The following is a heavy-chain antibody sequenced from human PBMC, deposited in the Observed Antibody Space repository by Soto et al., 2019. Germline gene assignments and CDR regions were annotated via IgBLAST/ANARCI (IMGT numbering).Heavy chain of an antibody. Sequence: QVQLVQSGAEVKKPGASVKVSCMASGYTFTSYGISWVRQAPGQGLEWMGRISAYNGNTNYAQKLQGRVTMTTDTSTSTAYMELRSLRSDDTAVYYCASFSIAATDPYGMDVWGQGTTVTVSS. CDR1: GYTFTSYG. CDR3: ASFSIAATDPYGMDV. CDR2: ISAYNGNT. V-gene: IGHV1-18*01. D-gene: IGHD6-13*01. J-gene: IGHJ6*02.